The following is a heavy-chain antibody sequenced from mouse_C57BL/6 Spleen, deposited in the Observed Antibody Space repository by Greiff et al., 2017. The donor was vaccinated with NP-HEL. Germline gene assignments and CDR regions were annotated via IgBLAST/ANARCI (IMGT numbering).Heavy chain of an antibody. V-gene: IGHV1-19*01. CDR1: GYTFTDYY. Sequence: EVQLQQSGPVLVKPGASVKMSCKASGYTFTDYYMNWVKQSHGKSLEWIGVINPYNGGTSYNQKFKGKATLTVDKSSSTAYMELNSLTSEDSAVYYCARPLYGSSPYYAMDYWGQGTSVTVSS. J-gene: IGHJ4*01. D-gene: IGHD1-1*01. CDR2: INPYNGGT. CDR3: ARPLYGSSPYYAMDY.